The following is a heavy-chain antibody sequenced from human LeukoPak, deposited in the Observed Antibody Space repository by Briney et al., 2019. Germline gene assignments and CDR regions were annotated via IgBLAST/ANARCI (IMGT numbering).Heavy chain of an antibody. CDR2: ISSSGTTI. CDR3: AKVLWDTAMAHLFDY. J-gene: IGHJ4*02. V-gene: IGHV3-11*01. D-gene: IGHD5-18*01. Sequence: TGGSLRLSCAASGFTFSDYYMSWIRQAPGKGLEWVSYISSSGTTIYYADSVKGRFTISRDNAKNSLFLQMNSLRAEDTAVYYCAKVLWDTAMAHLFDYWGQGTLVTVSS. CDR1: GFTFSDYY.